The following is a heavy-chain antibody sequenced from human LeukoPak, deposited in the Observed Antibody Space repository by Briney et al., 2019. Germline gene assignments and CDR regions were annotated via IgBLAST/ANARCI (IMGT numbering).Heavy chain of an antibody. CDR3: AKDQEYSSSWYGVYYFDY. Sequence: GASLRLSCAASGFTFSSYAMSWVRQAPGKGLEWVSAISGSGGSTYYAVSVKGRFTISRDNSKNTLYLQMNSLRAEDTAVYYCAKDQEYSSSWYGVYYFDYWGQGTLVTVSS. CDR2: ISGSGGST. V-gene: IGHV3-23*01. J-gene: IGHJ4*02. CDR1: GFTFSSYA. D-gene: IGHD6-13*01.